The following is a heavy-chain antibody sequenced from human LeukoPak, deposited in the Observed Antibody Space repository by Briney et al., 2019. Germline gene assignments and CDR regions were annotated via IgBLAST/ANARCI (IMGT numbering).Heavy chain of an antibody. CDR1: GYTFTDYG. J-gene: IGHJ4*02. D-gene: IGHD6-13*01. CDR2: ISAYNGNT. Sequence: ASVTVSCKASGYTFTDYGISWVRQAPGQGLEWMGWISAYNGNTNYAQRAQGRVSMTTDPSTSTAFMELRSLRSDDTAVYYCARDRGIAAAGTSPTDYWGQGTLVTVSS. V-gene: IGHV1-18*01. CDR3: ARDRGIAAAGTSPTDY.